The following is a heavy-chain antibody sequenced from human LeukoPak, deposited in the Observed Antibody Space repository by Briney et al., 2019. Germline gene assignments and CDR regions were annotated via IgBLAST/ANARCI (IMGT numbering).Heavy chain of an antibody. CDR3: ARSALDVGYSYGYFDY. CDR1: GFTFSSYW. D-gene: IGHD5-18*01. Sequence: GGSLRLSCAASGFTFSSYWMHWVRQAPGKGLVWVSRINSDGSSTSYADSVKGRFTISRDNAKNSLYLQMNSLRAEDTALYYCARSALDVGYSYGYFDYWGQGTLVTVSS. J-gene: IGHJ4*02. V-gene: IGHV3-74*01. CDR2: INSDGSST.